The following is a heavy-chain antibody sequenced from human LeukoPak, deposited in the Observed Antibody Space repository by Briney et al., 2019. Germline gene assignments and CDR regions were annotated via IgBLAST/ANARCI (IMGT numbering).Heavy chain of an antibody. D-gene: IGHD3-3*01. J-gene: IGHJ3*02. CDR3: ARRYYDFWSGYHDAFDI. Sequence: ASVKVSCKASGYTFTGYYMHWVRQAPGQGLEWMGRINPNSGGTNYAQKFQGRVTMTRDTSISTAYMELSRLRSDDTAVYYCARRYYDFWSGYHDAFDIWGQGIMVTVSS. CDR2: INPNSGGT. CDR1: GYTFTGYY. V-gene: IGHV1-2*06.